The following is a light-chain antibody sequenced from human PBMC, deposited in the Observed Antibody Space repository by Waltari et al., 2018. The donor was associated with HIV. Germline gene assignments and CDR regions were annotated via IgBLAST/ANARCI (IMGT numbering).Light chain of an antibody. V-gene: IGLV3-21*04. J-gene: IGLJ3*02. CDR3: QGWDGSNEHGV. CDR2: YNS. Sequence: SYVLTQPPSVSVAPGAAATISCGAWNIGGKSVHWYKQQPGQAPVLVTRYNSDRPSGGTDRSFGANSGHTATLTVTSVEAGDEATDYCQGWDGSNEHGVFGGGTELTVL. CDR1: NIGGKS.